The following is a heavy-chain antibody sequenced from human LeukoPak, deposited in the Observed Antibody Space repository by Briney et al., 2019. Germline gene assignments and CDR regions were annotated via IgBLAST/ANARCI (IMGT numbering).Heavy chain of an antibody. CDR3: AREGAILFRSLGYFRH. CDR2: IIPILGTS. Sequence: SVRVSCKASGGTFTNYAISWVRQAPGHGLEWMAGIIPILGTSFYAQQFQGRVTITTDESTNTAYMELNSLRSEDTAIYYCAREGAILFRSLGYFRHWGQGTLVTVSS. V-gene: IGHV1-69*05. J-gene: IGHJ1*01. CDR1: GGTFTNYA.